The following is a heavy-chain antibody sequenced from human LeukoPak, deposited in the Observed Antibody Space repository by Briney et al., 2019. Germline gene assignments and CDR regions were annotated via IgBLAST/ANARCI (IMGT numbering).Heavy chain of an antibody. CDR3: ARAYCSSTSCKERPNWFDP. J-gene: IGHJ5*02. Sequence: GGSLRLSCAASGFTFSSYSMNWVRQAPGKGLEWVSYISSSSSTIYYADSVKGRFTISRDNAKNSLYLQMNSLRAEDTAVYYCARAYCSSTSCKERPNWFDPWGQGTLVTVSS. CDR2: ISSSSSTI. V-gene: IGHV3-48*01. CDR1: GFTFSSYS. D-gene: IGHD2-2*01.